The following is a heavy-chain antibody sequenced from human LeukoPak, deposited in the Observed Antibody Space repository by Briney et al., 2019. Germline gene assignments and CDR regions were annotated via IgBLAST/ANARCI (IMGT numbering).Heavy chain of an antibody. Sequence: GSLRLSCAASGFIFSSFGMHWVRQAPGKGLEWVAFIRYDGSIKYYADSVKGRFTVSRDNSNNTLYLQMNSLRAEDTAVYYCAKLIVGATLENDAFDIWGQGTMVTVSS. D-gene: IGHD1-26*01. CDR1: GFIFSSFG. CDR3: AKLIVGATLENDAFDI. V-gene: IGHV3-30*02. J-gene: IGHJ3*02. CDR2: IRYDGSIK.